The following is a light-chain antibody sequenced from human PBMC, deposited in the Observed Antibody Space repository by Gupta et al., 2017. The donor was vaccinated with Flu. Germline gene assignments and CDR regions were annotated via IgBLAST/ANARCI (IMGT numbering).Light chain of an antibody. V-gene: IGLV3-10*01. CDR2: EAS. J-gene: IGLJ2*01. CDR1: ALPKKY. CDR3: YSKDSSGNHA. Sequence: SYELTQPPSVSVSPGQTARIPCSGDALPKKYAYWYQQKAGQAPMLVIYEASKRPAGIPERFSGSRSGKTATLTISGAQVEDEADYYCYSKDSSGNHAFGGGTKLTVL.